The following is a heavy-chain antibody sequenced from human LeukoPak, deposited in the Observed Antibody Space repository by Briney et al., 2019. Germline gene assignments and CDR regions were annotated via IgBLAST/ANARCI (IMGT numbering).Heavy chain of an antibody. CDR3: AKTGSSSWGYFDY. J-gene: IGHJ4*02. D-gene: IGHD6-13*01. V-gene: IGHV3-30*02. Sequence: GGSLRLSCAASGFTFSSYGMHWVRQAPGKGLEWVAFIRNDGTIKYYADSVKGRFTISRDNSKNTLYLQMNSLRAEDTAVYFCAKTGSSSWGYFDYWGQGTLVTVSS. CDR1: GFTFSSYG. CDR2: IRNDGTIK.